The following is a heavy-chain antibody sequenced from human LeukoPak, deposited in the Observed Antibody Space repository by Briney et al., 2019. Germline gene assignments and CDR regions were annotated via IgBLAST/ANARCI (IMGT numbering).Heavy chain of an antibody. CDR3: ARGFSPEDAFDI. CDR1: GYTSTSYD. V-gene: IGHV1-8*01. D-gene: IGHD1-14*01. Sequence: ASVKVSCKASGYTSTSYDINWVRQATGQGLEWMGWMNPNSGNTGYAQKFQGRVTMTRNTSISTAYMELSSLRSEDTAVYYCARGFSPEDAFDIWGQGTMVTVSS. J-gene: IGHJ3*02. CDR2: MNPNSGNT.